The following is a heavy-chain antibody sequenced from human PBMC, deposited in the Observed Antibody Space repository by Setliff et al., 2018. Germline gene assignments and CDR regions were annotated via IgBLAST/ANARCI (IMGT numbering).Heavy chain of an antibody. CDR2: IWADPNSNTK. D-gene: IGHD6-19*01. V-gene: IGHV3-33*01. Sequence: GGSLRLSCAASGFTFNTHAMHWVRQAPGKRLEWVAMIWADPNSNTKYYADSVKGRFSVSRDNSRNTVFLQMTGLRAEDTALYYCTRDPPGSGWSFDYWGQGALVTVSS. J-gene: IGHJ4*02. CDR3: TRDPPGSGWSFDY. CDR1: GFTFNTHA.